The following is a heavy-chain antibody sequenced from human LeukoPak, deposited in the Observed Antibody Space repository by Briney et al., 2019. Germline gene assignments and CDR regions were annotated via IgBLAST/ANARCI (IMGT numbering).Heavy chain of an antibody. CDR2: ICPDGAVT. J-gene: IGHJ4*02. V-gene: IGHV3-74*01. Sequence: GGSLRLSCAASGFTFSTYCMHWVRQAPGKGPMWVSRICPDGAVTNYADSVKARFIISRDNARNTVYLQMNSLRVEDTAVYYCVRDFRSADYWGQGTLVTVSS. CDR1: GFTFSTYC. CDR3: VRDFRSADY.